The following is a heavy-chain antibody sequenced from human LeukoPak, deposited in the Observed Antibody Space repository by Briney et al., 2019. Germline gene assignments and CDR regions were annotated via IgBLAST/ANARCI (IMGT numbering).Heavy chain of an antibody. V-gene: IGHV3-23*01. CDR2: ISGSAYST. CDR3: AKGGITIFGVDY. CDR1: GLTFGSDA. Sequence: GGSLRLSCAASGLTFGSDAMSWVRQAPGKGLEWVSSISGSAYSTYYADSVKGRFTISRDNSKNTLYLQMNSLRAEDTAVYYCAKGGITIFGVDYWGQGTLVTVSS. J-gene: IGHJ4*02. D-gene: IGHD3-3*01.